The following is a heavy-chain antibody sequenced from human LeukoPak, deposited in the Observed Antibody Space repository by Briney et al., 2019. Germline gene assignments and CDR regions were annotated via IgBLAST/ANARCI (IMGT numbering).Heavy chain of an antibody. Sequence: PGGSLRLSCAASGFTFSTFNMNWVRQAPGKGLEWVSSISSSGNSIYYADSVQGRFTISRDNAKNSLYLQMNSLRDEDTAVYYCSRGWVQPDSWGQGTLVTVSS. J-gene: IGHJ4*02. CDR3: SRGWVQPDS. CDR2: ISSSGNSI. CDR1: GFTFSTFN. D-gene: IGHD5-18*01. V-gene: IGHV3-21*01.